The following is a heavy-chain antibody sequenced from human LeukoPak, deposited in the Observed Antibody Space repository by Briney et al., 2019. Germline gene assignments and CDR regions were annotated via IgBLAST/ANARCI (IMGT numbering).Heavy chain of an antibody. V-gene: IGHV1-2*02. J-gene: IGHJ4*02. CDR3: ATSNPSMTTVTTRGAPFDY. CDR1: GYTFTGYY. Sequence: GASVKVSCKASGYTFTGYYMHWVRQAPRQGLEWMGWINPNSGGTNYAQKFQGRVTMTRDTSISTAYMELSRLRSDDTAVYYCATSNPSMTTVTTRGAPFDYWGQGTLVTVSS. D-gene: IGHD4-11*01. CDR2: INPNSGGT.